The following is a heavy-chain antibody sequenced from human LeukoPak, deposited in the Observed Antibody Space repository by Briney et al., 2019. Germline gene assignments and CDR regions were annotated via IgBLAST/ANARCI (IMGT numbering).Heavy chain of an antibody. CDR2: ISYDASNK. CDR1: GFSFSSYG. J-gene: IGHJ4*02. V-gene: IGHV3-30*03. CDR3: ARGSFWSGYTF. D-gene: IGHD3-3*01. Sequence: GGSLRLSCAASGFSFSSYGIHWVRQAPGKGLEWVAFISYDASNKYYGDSVKGRFTISRDNAKNSLYLQMNSLRAEDTAVYYCARGSFWSGYTFWGQGTLVTVSS.